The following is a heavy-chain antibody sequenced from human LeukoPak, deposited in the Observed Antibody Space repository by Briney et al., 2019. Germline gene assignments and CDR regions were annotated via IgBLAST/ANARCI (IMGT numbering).Heavy chain of an antibody. CDR1: GFTFSSYA. J-gene: IGHJ4*02. D-gene: IGHD3-22*01. CDR3: AKDLEGDDSSGFHY. Sequence: GGSLRLSCAASGFTFSSYAMSWVRQAPGKGLERVSAISGSGGSTHYADSVKGRFTISRGNSKNTLYVQMNSLRAEDTAVYYCAKDLEGDDSSGFHYWDQGTLVTVSS. V-gene: IGHV3-23*01. CDR2: ISGSGGST.